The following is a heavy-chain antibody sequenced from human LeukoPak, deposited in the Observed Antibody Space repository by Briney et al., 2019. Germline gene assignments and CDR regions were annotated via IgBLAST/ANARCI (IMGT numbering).Heavy chain of an antibody. J-gene: IGHJ4*02. D-gene: IGHD3-10*01. CDR1: GYTFTGYY. V-gene: IGHV1-2*02. CDR3: ARAIYGSGSGILPDY. CDR2: INPNSGGT. Sequence: ASVKVSCKASGYTFTGYYMHWVRQAPGQGLEWMGWINPNSGGTNYAQKFQGRVTMTRDTSISTAYMELSRLRSDDTAVYYWARAIYGSGSGILPDYWGQGTLVTVSS.